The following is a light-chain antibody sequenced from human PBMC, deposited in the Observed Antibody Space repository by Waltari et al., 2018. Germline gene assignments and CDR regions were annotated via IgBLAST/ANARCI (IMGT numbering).Light chain of an antibody. CDR3: QSDDSSLTAWV. V-gene: IGLV1-40*01. Sequence: QSVLTQPPSVSGAPGQRVTISCTGSRSNLGAGYDVHWTQQLPGTAPKLRIYVNPKRRSGVPDRISASKSGTSAALAITGLQAEDEADYYCQSDDSSLTAWVFGGGTKLTVL. J-gene: IGLJ3*02. CDR1: RSNLGAGYD. CDR2: VNP.